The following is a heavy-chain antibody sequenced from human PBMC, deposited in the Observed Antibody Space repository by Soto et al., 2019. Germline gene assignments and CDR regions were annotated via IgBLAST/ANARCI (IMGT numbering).Heavy chain of an antibody. CDR3: ARRSSSWYFDY. Sequence: EVQLLESGGGLVQPGGSLRLSCAASGFTFSSYAMNWVRQAPGKGLEWVSVISGSGGSTYYADSVKGRFTISRDNSENTLYLLMTSLRAEDTAVYYCARRSSSWYFDYWGQGTLVTVSS. J-gene: IGHJ4*02. CDR1: GFTFSSYA. CDR2: ISGSGGST. D-gene: IGHD6-13*01. V-gene: IGHV3-23*01.